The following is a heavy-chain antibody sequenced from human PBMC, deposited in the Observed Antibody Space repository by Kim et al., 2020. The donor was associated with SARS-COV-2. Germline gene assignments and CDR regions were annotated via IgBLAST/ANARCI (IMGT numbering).Heavy chain of an antibody. V-gene: IGHV4-59*08. Sequence: SETLSLTCTVSVGSTNGFYWSCSRQPPGKGLEWIGVFCGAGYSDDNPSPKRLVTIPVDTSTKQLSLKLTSATAADTAGYYCARHVKEMATTGAVDGLDIWGQGTMVTVSS. J-gene: IGHJ3*02. CDR3: ARHVKEMATTGAVDGLDI. D-gene: IGHD5-12*01. CDR1: VGSTNGFY. CDR2: FCGAGYS.